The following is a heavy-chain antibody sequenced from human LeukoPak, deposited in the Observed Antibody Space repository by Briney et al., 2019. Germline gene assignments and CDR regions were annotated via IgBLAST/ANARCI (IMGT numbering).Heavy chain of an antibody. CDR3: AKGGYCSSTSCYGRENWFDP. J-gene: IGHJ5*02. V-gene: IGHV3-23*01. CDR2: ISASGGSI. D-gene: IGHD2-2*01. CDR1: GFIFNSCA. Sequence: GGSLRLSCAASGFIFNSCAMSWVRQAPGKGLEWVSVISASGGSIYYADSVKGRFTISRDNSKNTLYLQMNSLRAEDTAVYYCAKGGYCSSTSCYGRENWFDPWGQGTLVTVSS.